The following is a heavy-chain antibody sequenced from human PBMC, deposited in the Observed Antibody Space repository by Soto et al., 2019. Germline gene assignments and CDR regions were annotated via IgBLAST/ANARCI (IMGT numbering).Heavy chain of an antibody. V-gene: IGHV3-30-3*01. D-gene: IGHD3-16*01. Sequence: QVQLVESGGGVVQPGRSLTLSCAASGFTFNRHAMHWVRQAPGRGLEWVAVTSHDENNKYYADSVKDRFTIFRDNAKSALYLRMNSLRLEDTAVYYCARATSLRLGSSANWGQGALVTVPS. CDR3: ARATSLRLGSSAN. CDR1: GFTFNRHA. J-gene: IGHJ4*02. CDR2: TSHDENNK.